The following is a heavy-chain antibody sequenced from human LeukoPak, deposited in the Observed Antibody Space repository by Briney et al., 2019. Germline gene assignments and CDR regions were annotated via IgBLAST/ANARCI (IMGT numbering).Heavy chain of an antibody. V-gene: IGHV3-23*01. CDR3: AKVQNWNDGGY. CDR1: EFTFSSHA. CDR2: LSGSGRST. Sequence: GGSLRLSCAASEFTFSSHAMAWVRQSPGKGLEWVSSLSGSGRSTYYADSVKGRFTISRDNSKNTLYLQMNSLRAEDTAVYYCAKVQNWNDGGYWGQGTLVTVSS. J-gene: IGHJ4*02. D-gene: IGHD1-1*01.